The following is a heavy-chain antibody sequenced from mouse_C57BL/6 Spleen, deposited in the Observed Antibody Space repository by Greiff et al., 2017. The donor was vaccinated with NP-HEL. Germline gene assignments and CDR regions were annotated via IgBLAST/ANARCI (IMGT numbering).Heavy chain of an antibody. V-gene: IGHV3-6*01. CDR1: GYSITSGYY. Sequence: VQLQQSGPGLVKPSQSLSLTCSVTGYSITSGYYWNWIRQFPGNKLEWMGYISYDGSNNYNPSLKNRISITRDTSKNQFFLKLNSVTTEDTATYYCAKITTVVATGYFDYWGQGTTLTVSS. CDR3: AKITTVVATGYFDY. CDR2: ISYDGSN. D-gene: IGHD1-1*01. J-gene: IGHJ2*01.